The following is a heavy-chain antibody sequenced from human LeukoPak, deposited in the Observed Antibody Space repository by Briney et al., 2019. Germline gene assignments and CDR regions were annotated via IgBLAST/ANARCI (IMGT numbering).Heavy chain of an antibody. Sequence: GGSLRLSRAASGFTFSSYSMNWVRQAPGKGLEWVSSISSSSSYIYYADSVKGRFTISRDNAKNSLYLQMNSLRAEDTAVYYCASIQWELLSEVYWGQGTLVTVSS. V-gene: IGHV3-21*01. D-gene: IGHD1-26*01. J-gene: IGHJ4*02. CDR1: GFTFSSYS. CDR3: ASIQWELLSEVY. CDR2: ISSSSSYI.